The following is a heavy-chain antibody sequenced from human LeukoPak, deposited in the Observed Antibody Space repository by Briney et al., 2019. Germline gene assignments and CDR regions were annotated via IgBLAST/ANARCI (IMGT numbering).Heavy chain of an antibody. Sequence: SETLSLTCTVSGASMSSYYWSWIRQPPGKGLEWIGYLYNSGSTNYNPSLKSRVTISVDTSKNQFSLKLSSVTAADTAVYYCARGGSWFDPWGQGTLVTVPS. CDR2: LYNSGST. V-gene: IGHV4-59*01. CDR1: GASMSSYY. D-gene: IGHD2-15*01. CDR3: ARGGSWFDP. J-gene: IGHJ5*02.